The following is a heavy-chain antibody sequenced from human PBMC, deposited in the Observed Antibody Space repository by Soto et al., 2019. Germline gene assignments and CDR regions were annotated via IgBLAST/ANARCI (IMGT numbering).Heavy chain of an antibody. CDR2: ISWNSGSI. J-gene: IGHJ4*02. V-gene: IGHV3-9*02. D-gene: IGHD3-3*01. CDR3: AKVGDHPQKSEAFGVVYASFDY. Sequence: GGSLRLSCAASGFTSDDYAMHWVRQAPGKGLEWVSGISWNSGSIGYADSVKGRFTISRDNAKNSLYLQMNSLRAEDTALYYCAKVGDHPQKSEAFGVVYASFDYWGQGTLVTVSS. CDR1: GFTSDDYA.